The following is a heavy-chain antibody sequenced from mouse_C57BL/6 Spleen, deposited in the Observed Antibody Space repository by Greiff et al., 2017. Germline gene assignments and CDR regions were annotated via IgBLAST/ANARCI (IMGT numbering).Heavy chain of an antibody. D-gene: IGHD1-1*01. CDR3: ARATVVANPTGKGFDY. CDR1: GFTFSSYA. V-gene: IGHV5-4*01. J-gene: IGHJ2*01. CDR2: ISGGGSYT. Sequence: EVQLVESGGGLVKPGGSLKLSCAASGFTFSSYAMSWVRQTPEKRLEWVATISGGGSYTYYPDNVKGRFTISRDNAKNNLYLQISHLKSEDTAMYYCARATVVANPTGKGFDYWGQGTTLTVAS.